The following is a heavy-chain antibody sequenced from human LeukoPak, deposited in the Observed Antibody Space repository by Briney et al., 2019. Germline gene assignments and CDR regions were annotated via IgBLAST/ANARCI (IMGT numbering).Heavy chain of an antibody. J-gene: IGHJ3*02. Sequence: GGSLRLSCVASGFTFDRHALHWVRQAPGKGLEWVAVISYDGRNTFYADFVKGRFTISRDNSGSTLFLQMNSLRAEDTAVYYCAKDSWNPPVAYFDAFDIWGQGTMVTVSS. CDR2: ISYDGRNT. V-gene: IGHV3-30*04. CDR3: AKDSWNPPVAYFDAFDI. CDR1: GFTFDRHA. D-gene: IGHD1-1*01.